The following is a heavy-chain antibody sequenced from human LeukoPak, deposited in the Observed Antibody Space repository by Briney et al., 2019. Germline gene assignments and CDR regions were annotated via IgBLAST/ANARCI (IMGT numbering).Heavy chain of an antibody. Sequence: GGSLRLSCAASGFPFNNAWMSWVRQAPGKGLEWVGRIKGKTDGGTTDYAAPVKGRFTISRDDSKNTLYLQMNSLKTDDTAIYYCSTLYGSGSRYKNYFDYWGQGALVTVSS. J-gene: IGHJ4*02. V-gene: IGHV3-15*01. CDR1: GFPFNNAW. D-gene: IGHD3-10*01. CDR3: STLYGSGSRYKNYFDY. CDR2: IKGKTDGGTT.